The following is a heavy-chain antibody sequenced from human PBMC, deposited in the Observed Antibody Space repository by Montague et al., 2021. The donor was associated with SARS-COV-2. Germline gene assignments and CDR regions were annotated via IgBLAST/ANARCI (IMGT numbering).Heavy chain of an antibody. CDR3: ARVDAASGTPYCDY. CDR1: GGSISSGSYS. D-gene: IGHD6-13*01. V-gene: IGHV4-31*03. CDR2: IYYSGSA. Sequence: TLSLTCTVSGGSISSGSYSWSWIRQGPGKGLEWIGNIYYSGSAYYSPSLRSRATLSVDTSKNQFSLNLSSVTAADTAVYYCARVDAASGTPYCDYWGQGTLVPVSS. J-gene: IGHJ4*02.